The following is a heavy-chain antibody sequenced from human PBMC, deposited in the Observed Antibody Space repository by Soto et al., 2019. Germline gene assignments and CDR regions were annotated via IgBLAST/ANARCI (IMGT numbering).Heavy chain of an antibody. CDR1: VGSISSYY. D-gene: IGHD3-3*01. V-gene: IGHV4-59*01. J-gene: IGHJ3*02. Sequence: SETLSLTCTVSVGSISSYYWSWIRQPPGKGLEWIGYIYYSGSTNYNPSLKSRVTISVDTSKNQFSLKLSSVTAADTAVYYCARGVSRYYDFWSGYYTPAAFDIWGQGTMVTVSS. CDR2: IYYSGST. CDR3: ARGVSRYYDFWSGYYTPAAFDI.